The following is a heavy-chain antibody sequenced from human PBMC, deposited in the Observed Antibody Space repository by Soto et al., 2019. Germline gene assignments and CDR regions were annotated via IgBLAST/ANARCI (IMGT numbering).Heavy chain of an antibody. Sequence: QITLKESGPTLVKPTQTLTLTCTFSAFSLSTSGVGVGWIRQPPGKALGWLTFIYWDDDKRYSPSPKSRLTIPKDPPKTLVVLTMPNMDPVHTATYYCARLVAAGITYYFDSWGQGTLVTVSS. CDR3: ARLVAAGITYYFDS. CDR2: IYWDDDK. V-gene: IGHV2-5*02. D-gene: IGHD2-21*01. J-gene: IGHJ4*02. CDR1: AFSLSTSGVG.